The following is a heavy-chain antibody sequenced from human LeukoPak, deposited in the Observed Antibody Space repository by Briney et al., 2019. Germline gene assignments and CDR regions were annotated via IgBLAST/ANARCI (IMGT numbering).Heavy chain of an antibody. V-gene: IGHV1-2*02. CDR2: INPNSGGT. J-gene: IGHJ4*02. D-gene: IGHD3-10*01. CDR3: ARDSGERGSGSYLIAY. CDR1: GYTFTGYY. Sequence: GASVKVSCKASGYTFTGYYMHRVRQAPGQGLEWMGWINPNSGGTNYAQKFQGRVTMTRDTSISTAYMELSRLRSDDTAVYDCARDSGERGSGSYLIAYWGQGTLVTVSS.